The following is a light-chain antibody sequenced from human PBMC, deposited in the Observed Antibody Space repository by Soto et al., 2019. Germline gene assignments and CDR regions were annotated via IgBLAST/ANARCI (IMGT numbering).Light chain of an antibody. CDR3: QQYGKSPRT. CDR1: QTITNNY. Sequence: EIVLTQSPCTLSLSPGEGATLSCKTSQTITNNYLAWYQHKPGQAPRLLIYGASIRATGIPDRFSGSGSGTDFTLTVSRLEPEDFAVYYCQQYGKSPRTFGQGTKVDIK. V-gene: IGKV3-20*01. J-gene: IGKJ1*01. CDR2: GAS.